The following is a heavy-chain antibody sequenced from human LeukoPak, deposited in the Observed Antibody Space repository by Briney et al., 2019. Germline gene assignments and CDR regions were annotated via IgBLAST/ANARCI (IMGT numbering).Heavy chain of an antibody. CDR3: AREEGSGSYYFDN. CDR1: GFTFSSYS. J-gene: IGHJ4*02. CDR2: ISSSSSYI. D-gene: IGHD1-26*01. V-gene: IGHV3-21*01. Sequence: PGGSLRLSCAASGFTFSSYSMNWVRQAPGKGLEWVSSISSSSSYIYYADSVKGRFTISRDNSKNTLYLQMGSLRAEDMAVYYCAREEGSGSYYFDNWGQGTLVTVSS.